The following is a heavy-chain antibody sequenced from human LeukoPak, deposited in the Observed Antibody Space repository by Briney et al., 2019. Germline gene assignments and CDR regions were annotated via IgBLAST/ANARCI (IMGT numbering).Heavy chain of an antibody. Sequence: GGSLRLSCAASGFTFSSYSMNWVRQAPGKGLEWVSSISSSSSYIYYADSVKGRFTISRDNAKNSLYLQMNSLRAEDTAVYYCARDSSGWYEGYWGQGTLVTVSS. D-gene: IGHD6-19*01. V-gene: IGHV3-21*01. J-gene: IGHJ4*02. CDR1: GFTFSSYS. CDR3: ARDSSGWYEGY. CDR2: ISSSSSYI.